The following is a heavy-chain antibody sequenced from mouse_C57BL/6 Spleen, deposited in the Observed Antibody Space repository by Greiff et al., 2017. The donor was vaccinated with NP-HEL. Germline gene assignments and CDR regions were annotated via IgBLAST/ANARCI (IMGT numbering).Heavy chain of an antibody. CDR1: GYTFTSYW. J-gene: IGHJ4*01. D-gene: IGHD2-10*01. V-gene: IGHV1-52*01. CDR3: ARVTYYPYAMDY. Sequence: QVQLQQPGAELVRPGSSVKLSCKASGYTFTSYWMHWVKQRPIQGLEWIGNIDPSDSETHYNQKFKDKATLTVDKSSSTAYMQLSSLTSEDSAVYYCARVTYYPYAMDYWGQGTSVTVSS. CDR2: IDPSDSET.